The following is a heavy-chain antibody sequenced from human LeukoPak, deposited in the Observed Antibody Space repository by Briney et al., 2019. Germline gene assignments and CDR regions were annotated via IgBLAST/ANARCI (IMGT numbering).Heavy chain of an antibody. CDR3: ARGSRSPSGTYHYYFDY. Sequence: PGGSLRLSCAASGFTLSDYDMHWVRRGTGKGLEWVSAIGAAGDTYYQGSVKGRFTISRDEAKNFLYLQMNSLRAEDTAVYYCARGSRSPSGTYHYYFDYWGQGTLVTVSS. V-gene: IGHV3-13*01. J-gene: IGHJ4*02. D-gene: IGHD1-26*01. CDR1: GFTLSDYD. CDR2: IGAAGDT.